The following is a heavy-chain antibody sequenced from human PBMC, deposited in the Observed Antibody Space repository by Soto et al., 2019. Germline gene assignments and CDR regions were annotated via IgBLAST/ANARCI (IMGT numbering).Heavy chain of an antibody. CDR2: IYNGGST. Sequence: QVQLQESGPGLVKPSQTLSLTCTVSGGSISPVNYYWSWIRKPPDQGLEWIRPIYNGGSTYNNPSLKSRITISVDTSKNQFSRKLSSVSAANTAVYYCTRGPSGDKVDYWGQGTLVTVSS. CDR3: TRGPSGDKVDY. V-gene: IGHV4-30-4*01. J-gene: IGHJ4*02. CDR1: GGSISPVNYY. D-gene: IGHD7-27*01.